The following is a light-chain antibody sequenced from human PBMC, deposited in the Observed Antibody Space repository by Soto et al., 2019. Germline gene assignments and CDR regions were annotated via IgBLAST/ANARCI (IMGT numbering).Light chain of an antibody. CDR3: MIWPSNAWV. V-gene: IGLV5-37*01. Sequence: QLVLTQPPSSSASPGESARLTCTLPSDINVCSYNIYWYQQKPGSPPRYLLYYYSDSDKGQRSGVPSRFSGSKVSSANTGILLISGLKSVAEADYSCMIWPSNAWVFGGGTKLTVL. J-gene: IGLJ3*02. CDR2: YYSDSDK. CDR1: SDINVCSYN.